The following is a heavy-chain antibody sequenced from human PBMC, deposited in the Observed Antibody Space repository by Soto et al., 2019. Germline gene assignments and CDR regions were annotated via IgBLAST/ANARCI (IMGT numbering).Heavy chain of an antibody. CDR2: IIPIFGTA. J-gene: IGHJ6*02. D-gene: IGHD3-16*02. V-gene: IGHV1-69*01. CDR3: ASEPYDYVWGSYRHYYYGMDV. CDR1: GGNFSSYA. Sequence: QVQLVQSGAEVKKPGSSVKVSCKASGGNFSSYAISWVRQAPGQGLEWMGGIIPIFGTANYAQKFQGRVTITADESTGTAYMELSSLRSEDTAVYYCASEPYDYVWGSYRHYYYGMDVWGQGTTVTVSS.